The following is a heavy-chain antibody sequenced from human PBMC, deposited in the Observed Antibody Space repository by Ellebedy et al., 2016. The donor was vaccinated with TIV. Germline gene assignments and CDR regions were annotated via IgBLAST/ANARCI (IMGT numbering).Heavy chain of an antibody. CDR1: GGSISNYY. D-gene: IGHD5-12*01. Sequence: MPSETLSLTCTVSGGSISNYYWSWVRQPTGRGLEWMGYVSDSGSAKHNPSLTGRVTISIDTSTNQFSLNLRSVTAADTAVYYCARDPSVGSGHDRERIPGKFSFYGLDVWGQGTTVIVSS. CDR3: ARDPSVGSGHDRERIPGKFSFYGLDV. J-gene: IGHJ6*02. V-gene: IGHV4-59*01. CDR2: VSDSGSA.